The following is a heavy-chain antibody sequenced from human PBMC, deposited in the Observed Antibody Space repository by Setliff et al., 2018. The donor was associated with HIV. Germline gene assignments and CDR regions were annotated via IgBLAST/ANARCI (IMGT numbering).Heavy chain of an antibody. CDR3: ARGSRYYGSGSPDH. Sequence: GGSLRLSCAASGFTFFSYEMNWVRQAPGKGLEWISYISSTGNTIYYADSVKGRFTISRDNAKNSLSLQMNSLRPEDTAVYYCARGSRYYGSGSPDHWGQGTLVTVSS. CDR2: ISSTGNTI. D-gene: IGHD3-10*01. CDR1: GFTFFSYE. J-gene: IGHJ4*02. V-gene: IGHV3-48*03.